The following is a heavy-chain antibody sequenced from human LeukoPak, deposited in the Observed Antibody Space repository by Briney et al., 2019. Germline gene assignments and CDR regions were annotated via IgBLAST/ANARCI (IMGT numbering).Heavy chain of an antibody. Sequence: GGSLRLSCAASGFTFSSYGMHWVRQAPGKGLEWVAVISYDGSNKYFADSVKGRFTISRDNSKNTLYLQMNSLRADDTAIYYCARAGELRYMDVWGKGTAVTVSS. D-gene: IGHD3-16*01. J-gene: IGHJ6*03. CDR3: ARAGELRYMDV. CDR2: ISYDGSNK. CDR1: GFTFSSYG. V-gene: IGHV3-30*03.